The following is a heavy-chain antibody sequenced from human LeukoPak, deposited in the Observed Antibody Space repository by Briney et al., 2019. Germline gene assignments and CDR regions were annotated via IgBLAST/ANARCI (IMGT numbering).Heavy chain of an antibody. CDR3: ARQDLHRTQNDAFDI. V-gene: IGHV3-48*03. CDR1: GFTFSSYE. Sequence: PGGSLRLSCAASGFTFSSYEMNWIRQAPGKGLEWVSYISSRGGTIYYADSVKGRFTISRDNAKNSLYLQMDSLRAEDTAVYYCARQDLHRTQNDAFDIWGQGTMVTVSS. D-gene: IGHD3/OR15-3a*01. CDR2: ISSRGGTI. J-gene: IGHJ3*02.